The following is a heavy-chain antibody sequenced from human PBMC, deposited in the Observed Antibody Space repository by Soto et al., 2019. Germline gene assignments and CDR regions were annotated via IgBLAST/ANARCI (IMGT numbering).Heavy chain of an antibody. J-gene: IGHJ6*02. V-gene: IGHV4-39*01. D-gene: IGHD6-19*01. CDR3: AVPAASVAGASGSYYYYGMDV. Sequence: PSETLSLTCTVSGGSISSSSYYWGWIRQPPGKGLEWIGYIYYSGSPYYNPSLKSRVTISVDTSKNQFSLKLSSVTAADTAVYYCAVPAASVAGASGSYYYYGMDVWGQGTTVTVS. CDR2: IYYSGSP. CDR1: GGSISSSSYY.